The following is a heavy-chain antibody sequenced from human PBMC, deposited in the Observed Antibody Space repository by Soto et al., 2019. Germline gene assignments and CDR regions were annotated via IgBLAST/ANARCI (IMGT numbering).Heavy chain of an antibody. CDR3: ARGVVVVPASQLGWFDP. J-gene: IGHJ5*02. CDR1: GFTFSRDA. D-gene: IGHD2-15*01. CDR2: IIPMFGTA. Sequence: QVQLVESGGGVVQPGRSLRLSCAASGFTFSRDAITWVRQAPGQGLEWMGGIIPMFGTAKYVQKFQGRLTITADESTTTAYMELRSLRSDDTAVYHCARGVVVVPASQLGWFDPWGQGTLVTVSS. V-gene: IGHV1-69*01.